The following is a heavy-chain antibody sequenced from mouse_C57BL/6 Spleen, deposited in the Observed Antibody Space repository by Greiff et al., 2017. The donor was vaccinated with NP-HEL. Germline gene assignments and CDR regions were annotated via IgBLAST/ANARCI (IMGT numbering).Heavy chain of an antibody. Sequence: QVQLQQSGAELVRPGTSVKMSCKASGYTFTNYWIGWAKQRPGHGLEWIGDIYPGGGYTNYNEKFKGKATLTADKSSSTAYMQVSSLTSEDSAIYYWARRTGTGYFDYWGQGTTLTVSS. J-gene: IGHJ2*01. CDR2: IYPGGGYT. V-gene: IGHV1-63*01. CDR3: ARRTGTGYFDY. D-gene: IGHD4-1*01. CDR1: GYTFTNYW.